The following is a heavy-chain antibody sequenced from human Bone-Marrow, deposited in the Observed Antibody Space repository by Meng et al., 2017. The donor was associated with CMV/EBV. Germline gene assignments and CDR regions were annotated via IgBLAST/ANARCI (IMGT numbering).Heavy chain of an antibody. CDR2: IYYSGST. Sequence: SETLSLTCTVSGGSISSSSYYWGWIRQPPGKGLEWIGSIYYSGSTYYNPSLKSRVTISVDTSKNQFSLKLSSVTAADTAVYYCARDIGVGFLSYYYGMDVWGQGTTVTVSS. J-gene: IGHJ6*02. V-gene: IGHV4-39*07. CDR3: ARDIGVGFLSYYYGMDV. D-gene: IGHD3-3*01. CDR1: GGSISSSSYY.